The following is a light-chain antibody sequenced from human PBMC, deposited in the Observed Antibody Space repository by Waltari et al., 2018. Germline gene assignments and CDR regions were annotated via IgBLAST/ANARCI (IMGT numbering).Light chain of an antibody. J-gene: IGLJ3*02. CDR2: EVT. CDR3: CSHAGSRSIWV. CDR1: SSDIGNYAL. V-gene: IGLV2-23*02. Sequence: QSALTQPASVSGSPGQSIPIPCSGTSSDIGNYALVPWFQHHPGKAPKLLIYEVTKRPSGVSRRFSGSKTGNTASLTISGLQAEDEAHYYCCSHAGSRSIWVIGGGTKLTVL.